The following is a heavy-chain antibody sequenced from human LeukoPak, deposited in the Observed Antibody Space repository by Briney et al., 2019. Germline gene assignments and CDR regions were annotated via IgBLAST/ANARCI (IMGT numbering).Heavy chain of an antibody. D-gene: IGHD3-22*01. CDR1: GFIFSNFE. CDR3: ARDLSGNYYYAPLDL. Sequence: PGGSLRLSCEGSGFIFSNFEVNWVRQAPGRGLEWISYIDNHDVRRHYADSVMGRFTISRDNAKQSVFLQMNNLGPEDTAMYYCARDLSGNYYYAPLDLWGQGTMVTVSS. J-gene: IGHJ3*01. CDR2: IDNHDVRR. V-gene: IGHV3-48*03.